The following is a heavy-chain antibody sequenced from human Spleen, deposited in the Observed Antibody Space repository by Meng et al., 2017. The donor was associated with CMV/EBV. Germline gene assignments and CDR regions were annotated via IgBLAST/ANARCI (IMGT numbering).Heavy chain of an antibody. D-gene: IGHD1-26*01. CDR3: AKDFSAVHNWFDA. CDR1: GFTFGNSW. V-gene: IGHV3-7*01. Sequence: GESLKISCVASGFTFGNSWMNWVRQAPGKGLEWVGNINPDGSEKFYVDSVKGRFTISRDDAKKSLYLQMNSLRAEDTGFYYCAKDFSAVHNWFDAWGRGTLVTVSS. CDR2: INPDGSEK. J-gene: IGHJ5*02.